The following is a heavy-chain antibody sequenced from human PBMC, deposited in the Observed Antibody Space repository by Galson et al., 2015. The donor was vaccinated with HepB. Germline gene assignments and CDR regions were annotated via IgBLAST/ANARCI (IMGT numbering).Heavy chain of an antibody. Sequence: SLRLSCAASGFTFSSYSMNWVRQAPGKGLEWVALTFYDGSYKYYSDSVKGRFTISRDNSKNTLYLQMNSLRAEDTAVYYCGRDLGATFGSVDYWGQGTLVTVSS. CDR1: GFTFSSYS. D-gene: IGHD3-16*01. V-gene: IGHV3-33*08. CDR2: TFYDGSYK. CDR3: GRDLGATFGSVDY. J-gene: IGHJ4*02.